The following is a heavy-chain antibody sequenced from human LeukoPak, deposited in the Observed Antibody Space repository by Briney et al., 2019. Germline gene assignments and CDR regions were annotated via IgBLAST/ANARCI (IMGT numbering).Heavy chain of an antibody. CDR1: GGSISSSSYY. V-gene: IGHV4-39*07. CDR2: IYYSGST. D-gene: IGHD6-19*01. CDR3: ARVGIAVASAFDI. J-gene: IGHJ3*02. Sequence: SETLSLTCTVSGGSISSSSYYWGWIRQPPGKGLEWIGSIYYSGSTYYNPSLKSRVTISVDTSKNQFSLKLSSVTAADTAVYYCARVGIAVASAFDIWGQGTMVTVSS.